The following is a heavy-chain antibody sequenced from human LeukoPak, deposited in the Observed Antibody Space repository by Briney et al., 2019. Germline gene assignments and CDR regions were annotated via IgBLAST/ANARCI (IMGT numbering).Heavy chain of an antibody. Sequence: PSETLSLTCTVSGGSISSYYWSWIRLPPGKGLEWIGYLSKSGNTNYSPSLKSRVTIFGDTSKNQFFLKLSSVTAADTAMYYCARARYVNSFYAFVIWGQGTLVTVSS. CDR3: ARARYVNSFYAFVI. V-gene: IGHV4-59*01. CDR1: GGSISSYY. J-gene: IGHJ3*02. D-gene: IGHD3-9*01. CDR2: LSKSGNT.